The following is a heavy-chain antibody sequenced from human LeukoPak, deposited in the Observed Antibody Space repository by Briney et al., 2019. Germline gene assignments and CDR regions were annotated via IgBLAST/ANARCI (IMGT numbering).Heavy chain of an antibody. Sequence: SETLSLTCAVSGGSISSGGYSWSWIRQPPGKGLEWIGYIYHSGSTYYNPSLKSRVTISVDRSKNQFSLKLSSVTAADTAVYYCARGDRMVRGNAFDPWGQGTLVTVSS. V-gene: IGHV4-30-2*01. J-gene: IGHJ5*02. D-gene: IGHD3-10*01. CDR3: ARGDRMVRGNAFDP. CDR1: GGSISSGGYS. CDR2: IYHSGST.